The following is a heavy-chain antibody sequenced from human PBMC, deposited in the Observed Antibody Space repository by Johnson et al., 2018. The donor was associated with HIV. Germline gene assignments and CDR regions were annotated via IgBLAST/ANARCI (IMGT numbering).Heavy chain of an antibody. D-gene: IGHD6-13*01. V-gene: IGHV3-9*01. CDR3: ARAYSSSWYRDDAFDI. CDR1: GFTFDDYA. Sequence: VQLVESGGGLVQPGRSLRLSCAASGFTFDDYAMHWVRQAPGKGLEWVSGSSWNSGSIGYAASVRGRFTISRDNAKNSLYLQMNSLRAEDTAVYYCARAYSSSWYRDDAFDIWGQGTLVTVSP. J-gene: IGHJ3*02. CDR2: SSWNSGSI.